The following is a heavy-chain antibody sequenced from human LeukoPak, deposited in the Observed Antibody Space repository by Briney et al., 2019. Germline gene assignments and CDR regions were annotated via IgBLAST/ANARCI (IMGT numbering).Heavy chain of an antibody. CDR3: AGGPYYYDSSGYFPFDY. CDR2: IIPIFGTA. J-gene: IGHJ4*02. V-gene: IGHV1-69*06. D-gene: IGHD3-22*01. CDR1: GGTFSSYA. Sequence: SVKVSCKASGGTFSSYAISWVRQAPGQGLEWMRRIIPIFGTANYAQKFQGRVTITADKSTSTAYMELSSLRSEDTAVYYCAGGPYYYDSSGYFPFDYWGQGTLVTVSS.